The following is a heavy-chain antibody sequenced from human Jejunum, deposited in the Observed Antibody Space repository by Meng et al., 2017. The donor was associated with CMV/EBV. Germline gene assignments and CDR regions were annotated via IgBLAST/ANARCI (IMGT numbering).Heavy chain of an antibody. CDR2: INPNGGTT. V-gene: IGHV1-46*01. J-gene: IGHJ4*02. Sequence: GYTFTSFYMHWVRQAPGRGLEWMGIINPNGGTTTYAQTFQGRVTMTRDTSTTTVYLDLHSLRSEDTAVYYCARDPYGSGSSALDHWGQGTLVTVSS. CDR1: GYTFTSFY. CDR3: ARDPYGSGSSALDH. D-gene: IGHD3-10*01.